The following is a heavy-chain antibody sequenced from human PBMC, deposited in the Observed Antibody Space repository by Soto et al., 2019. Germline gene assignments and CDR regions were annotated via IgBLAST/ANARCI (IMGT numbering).Heavy chain of an antibody. Sequence: PGGSLRLSCAASGFTFSSYGMHWVRQAPGKGLEWVAVIWYDGSNKYYADSVKGRFTISRDNSKNTLYLQMNSLRAEDTAVYYCARDRRPNYDFWSGYYTGGMDVWGQGTTVTVSS. CDR3: ARDRRPNYDFWSGYYTGGMDV. V-gene: IGHV3-33*01. J-gene: IGHJ6*02. CDR2: IWYDGSNK. D-gene: IGHD3-3*01. CDR1: GFTFSSYG.